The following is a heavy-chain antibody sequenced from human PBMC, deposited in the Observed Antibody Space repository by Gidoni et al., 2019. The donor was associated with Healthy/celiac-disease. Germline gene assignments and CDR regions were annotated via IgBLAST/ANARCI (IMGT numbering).Heavy chain of an antibody. CDR2: ISWDGGST. D-gene: IGHD7-27*01. CDR3: AKDTGSTPGPPGGMDV. Sequence: EVQLVESGGVVVQPGGSLRLSCAASGFTFDDYAMHWVRQAPGKGLEWVSLISWDGGSTYYADSVKGRFTISRDNSKNSLYLQMNSLRAEDTALYYCAKDTGSTPGPPGGMDVWGQGTTVTVSS. V-gene: IGHV3-43D*03. CDR1: GFTFDDYA. J-gene: IGHJ6*02.